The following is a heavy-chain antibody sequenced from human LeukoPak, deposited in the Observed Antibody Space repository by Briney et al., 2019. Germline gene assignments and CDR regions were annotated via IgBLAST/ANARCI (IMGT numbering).Heavy chain of an antibody. J-gene: IGHJ1*01. V-gene: IGHV4-34*01. CDR3: ARNGFRFLVAEYFQH. CDR1: GGSFSGYY. CDR2: INHSGST. D-gene: IGHD2-8*01. Sequence: PSETLSLTCAVCGGSFSGYYWSWIRQPPGKGLEWIGEINHSGSTNYNPSLKSRVTISVDTSKNQFSLKLSSVTAADTAVYYCARNGFRFLVAEYFQHWGQGTLVTVSS.